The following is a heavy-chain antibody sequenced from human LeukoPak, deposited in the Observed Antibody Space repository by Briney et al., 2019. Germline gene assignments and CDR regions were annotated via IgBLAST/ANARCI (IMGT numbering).Heavy chain of an antibody. CDR1: GYSISSGYY. CDR2: IYTSGST. Sequence: SETLSLTCTVSGYSISSGYYWGWLRQPPGKGLEWIGRIYTSGSTNYNPSLKSRVTMSVDTSKNQFSPKLSSVTAADTAVYYCARDGDRGKLYYYYYMDVWGKGTTVTISS. J-gene: IGHJ6*03. D-gene: IGHD3-10*01. V-gene: IGHV4-38-2*02. CDR3: ARDGDRGKLYYYYYMDV.